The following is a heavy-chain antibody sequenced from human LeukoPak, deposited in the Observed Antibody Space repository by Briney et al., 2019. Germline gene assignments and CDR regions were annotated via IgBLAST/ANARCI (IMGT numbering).Heavy chain of an antibody. J-gene: IGHJ6*03. D-gene: IGHD3/OR15-3a*01. CDR2: INTSGSSI. CDR3: VRARLSKRDFWTDFGAYYYYMDV. CDR1: GFLFSAYE. Sequence: GGSLRLSCVASGFLFSAYEMNWVRQALGKGLEWLSFINTSGSSIYYADSVKGRFTISRDNAKNTLYLQMNSLRAEDTAVYFCVRARLSKRDFWTDFGAYYYYMDVWGTGTTATVSS. V-gene: IGHV3-48*03.